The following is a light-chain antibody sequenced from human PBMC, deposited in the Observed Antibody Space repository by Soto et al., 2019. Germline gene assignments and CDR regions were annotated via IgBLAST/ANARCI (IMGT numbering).Light chain of an antibody. V-gene: IGKV3-15*01. J-gene: IGKJ4*01. CDR1: QSVNSN. CDR2: DAS. Sequence: EIVMTQSPATLSVSPGERANLSCRASQSVNSNLAWYRQKPGQATRLLISDASTRATGVPARFSGSGSGTEFTLTICSLQSEDAGIYYCQQYNFWPPLTFGGVTKVEIK. CDR3: QQYNFWPPLT.